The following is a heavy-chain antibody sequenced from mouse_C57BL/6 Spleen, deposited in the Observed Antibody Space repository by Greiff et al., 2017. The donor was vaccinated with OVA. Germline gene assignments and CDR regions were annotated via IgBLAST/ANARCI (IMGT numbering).Heavy chain of an antibody. Sequence: EVQLQQSGPVLVKPGASVKMSCKASGYTFTDYYMNWVKQSHGKSLEWIGVINPYNGGTSYNQKFKGKATLTVDKSSSTAYMELNSLTSEDSAVYYCARGGCKDAMDYWGEGTAGTVSS. CDR1: GYTFTDYY. J-gene: IGHJ4*01. V-gene: IGHV1-19*01. CDR3: ARGGCKDAMDY. CDR2: INPYNGGT.